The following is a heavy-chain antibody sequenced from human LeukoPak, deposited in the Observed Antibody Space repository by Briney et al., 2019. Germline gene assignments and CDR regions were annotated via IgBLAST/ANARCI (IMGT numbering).Heavy chain of an antibody. Sequence: PGRSLRLSCAASGFTFSNYGMHWVRQAPGKGLEWVAVISYDGSNKYYADSVKGRFTISRDNSKNTLYLQMNSLRAEDTAVYYCANQPYYYGSGSYPGMDVWGKGTTVTVSS. CDR2: ISYDGSNK. D-gene: IGHD3-10*01. V-gene: IGHV3-30*18. CDR3: ANQPYYYGSGSYPGMDV. J-gene: IGHJ6*04. CDR1: GFTFSNYG.